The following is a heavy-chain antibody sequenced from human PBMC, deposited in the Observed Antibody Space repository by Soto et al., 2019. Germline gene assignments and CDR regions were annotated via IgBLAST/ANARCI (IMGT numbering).Heavy chain of an antibody. V-gene: IGHV1-8*01. CDR1: GYTFTSYD. J-gene: IGHJ5*02. CDR2: MNPNSGNT. CDR3: ARSPILGASNHWFDP. Sequence: QVQLVQSGAEVKKPGASVKVSCKASGYTFTSYDINWVRQATGQGLEWMGRMNPNSGNTAYAQKFQGRVTMTRNTSISTAHMQLSGLRSEDTAIYYCARSPILGASNHWFDPWGQGTLVTVSS. D-gene: IGHD1-26*01.